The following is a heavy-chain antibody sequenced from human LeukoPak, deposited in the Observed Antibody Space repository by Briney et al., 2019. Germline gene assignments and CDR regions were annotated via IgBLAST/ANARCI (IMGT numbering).Heavy chain of an antibody. CDR3: ARHPSWFGESVYFDY. Sequence: SETLSLTCTVSGGSISSGDYYWSWIRQPPGKGLEWIGYIYYSGSTYYNPSLKSRVTISVDTSKNQFSLKLCSVTAADTAVYYCARHPSWFGESVYFDYWGQGTLVTVSS. V-gene: IGHV4-30-4*08. D-gene: IGHD3-10*01. J-gene: IGHJ4*02. CDR2: IYYSGST. CDR1: GGSISSGDYY.